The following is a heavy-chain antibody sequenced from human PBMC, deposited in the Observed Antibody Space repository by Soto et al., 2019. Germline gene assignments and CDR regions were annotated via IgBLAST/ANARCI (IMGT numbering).Heavy chain of an antibody. V-gene: IGHV4-59*01. D-gene: IGHD3-22*01. Sequence: QVQLQESGPGLVKPSETLSLICIVSSGSISNYNWSWVRQPPGKGLEWMGYIYYSGGTRYNPSLKSRVTXXVXTXXNQVSLKLSCVIAADTAVYYCARSGSSDHDDAFDIWGQGTMVTVSS. J-gene: IGHJ3*02. CDR2: IYYSGGT. CDR1: SGSISNYN. CDR3: ARSGSSDHDDAFDI.